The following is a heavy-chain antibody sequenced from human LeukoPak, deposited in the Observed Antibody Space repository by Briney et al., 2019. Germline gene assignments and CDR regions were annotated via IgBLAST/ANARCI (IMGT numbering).Heavy chain of an antibody. CDR3: TRGKPLGFDYSNYPSFDY. V-gene: IGHV3-49*04. J-gene: IGHJ4*02. CDR2: IRAKPFGGTT. CDR1: GFTFGDYA. D-gene: IGHD4-11*01. Sequence: QPGGSLRLSCTASGFTFGDYALSWVRQAPGKGLEWVGFIRAKPFGGTTEYAASVKGRFTISREDSKSIAYLQMNSLKTEDTAVYFCTRGKPLGFDYSNYPSFDYWGQGTLVTVSS.